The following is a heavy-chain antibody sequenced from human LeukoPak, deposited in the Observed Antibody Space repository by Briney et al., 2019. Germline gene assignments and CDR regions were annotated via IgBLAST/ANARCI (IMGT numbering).Heavy chain of an antibody. Sequence: PGGSLRLSCAASGFIFSDYEMNWVRQAPGKGLEWVSSITSSSSYIYYADSVKGRFTISRDNAKNSLYLQMNNLRDEDTAVYYCARDPYSGSYGDYYYYYMDVWGKGTTVTVSS. CDR1: GFIFSDYE. CDR3: ARDPYSGSYGDYYYYYMDV. J-gene: IGHJ6*03. CDR2: ITSSSSYI. D-gene: IGHD1-26*01. V-gene: IGHV3-21*01.